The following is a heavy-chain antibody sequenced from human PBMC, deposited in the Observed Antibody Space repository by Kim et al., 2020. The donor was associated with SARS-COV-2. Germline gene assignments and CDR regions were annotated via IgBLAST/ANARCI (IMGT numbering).Heavy chain of an antibody. CDR3: AKDPFYGQEAFDS. D-gene: IGHD4-17*01. CDR1: GLTFSNYA. V-gene: IGHV3-23*01. J-gene: IGHJ4*02. Sequence: GGSLRLSCAASGLTFSNYAMTWVRQAPGKGLEWVSFIRGNGVTTYYADSVKGRFTISRDNSENTLYLQMNSLRVEDTAVYYCAKDPFYGQEAFDSWGQGTLVTVSS. CDR2: IRGNGVTT.